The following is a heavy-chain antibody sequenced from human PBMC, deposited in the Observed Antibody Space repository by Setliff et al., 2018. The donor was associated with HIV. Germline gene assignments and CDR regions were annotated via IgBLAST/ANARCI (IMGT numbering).Heavy chain of an antibody. Sequence: SVKVSCKASKGTFTTYRFTWVRQAPGQGLEWMGRIIPILGIANYAQKFQGRVTITADKSTSTAYMELSSLRSEDTAVYYCASTGIAVAGTFDYWGQGTLVTVSS. CDR3: ASTGIAVAGTFDY. CDR1: KGTFTTYR. D-gene: IGHD6-19*01. J-gene: IGHJ4*02. CDR2: IIPILGIA. V-gene: IGHV1-69*02.